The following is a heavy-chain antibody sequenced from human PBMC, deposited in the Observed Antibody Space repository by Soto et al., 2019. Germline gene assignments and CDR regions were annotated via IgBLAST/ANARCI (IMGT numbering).Heavy chain of an antibody. J-gene: IGHJ6*02. V-gene: IGHV1-2*04. CDR2: INPKSGDT. CDR3: VRDGGMDV. CDR1: GYTFTDYY. Sequence: ASVKVSCKASGYTFTDYYMHWVRQAPGKGLEWMGWINPKSGDTNYAQKFQGWVTTTRDTSITTAYMELNRLTSDDTAVYYCVRDGGMDVWGQGTTVTVSS.